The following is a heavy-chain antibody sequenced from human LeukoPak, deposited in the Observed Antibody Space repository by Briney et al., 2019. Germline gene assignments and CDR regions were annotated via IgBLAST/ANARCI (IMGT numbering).Heavy chain of an antibody. CDR1: GDSFSSHY. Sequence: SETLSLTCAVSGDSFSSHYWTWIRQAPGRGLEWIGYISYIGTTNYNPSLKSRVAISIDTSKNQFSLKLTSVTTADTAVYYCARDLVTVTKGFDIWGLGTMVSASS. D-gene: IGHD4-17*01. J-gene: IGHJ3*02. CDR3: ARDLVTVTKGFDI. V-gene: IGHV4-59*11. CDR2: ISYIGTT.